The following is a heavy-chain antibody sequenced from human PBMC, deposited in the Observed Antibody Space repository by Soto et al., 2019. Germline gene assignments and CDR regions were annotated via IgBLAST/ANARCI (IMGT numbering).Heavy chain of an antibody. Sequence: PSETLSLTCTVSGGSISSGGYYWSWIRQHPGKGLEWIGYIYYSGSTYYNPSLKSRVTISVDTSKNQVSLKLSSVTAADTAVYYCAREKRSGPVPYYFDYWGQGTLVTVSS. CDR2: IYYSGST. V-gene: IGHV4-31*03. CDR1: GGSISSGGYY. J-gene: IGHJ4*02. CDR3: AREKRSGPVPYYFDY.